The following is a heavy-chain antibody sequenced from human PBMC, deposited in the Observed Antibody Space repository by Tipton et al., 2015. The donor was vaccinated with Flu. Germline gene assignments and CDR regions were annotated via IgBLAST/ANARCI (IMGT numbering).Heavy chain of an antibody. CDR2: ISAYNGNT. CDR3: ARPWAITGTPEIDAFDI. V-gene: IGHV1-18*01. D-gene: IGHD1-7*01. Sequence: QLVQSGAEVKKPGASVKVSCKASGYTFTSYGISWVRQAPGQGLEWMGWISAYNGNTNYAQKLQGRVTMTTDTSTSTAYMELRSLRSDDTAVYYCARPWAITGTPEIDAFDIWGQGTMVTVSS. CDR1: GYTFTSYG. J-gene: IGHJ3*02.